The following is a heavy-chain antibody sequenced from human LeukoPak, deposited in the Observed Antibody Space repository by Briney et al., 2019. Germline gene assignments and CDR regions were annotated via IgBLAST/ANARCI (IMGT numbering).Heavy chain of an antibody. V-gene: IGHV1-18*01. J-gene: IGHJ4*02. CDR1: GYTFTSYG. CDR3: VRDYDISGPQKNFFDY. Sequence: GASVKVSCKASGYTFTSYGINWVRQAPGQGLEWMGWISAYNGDTNYAQKLQGRVTMTTDTSTSTAYMELSSLRSEDTAVYYCVRDYDISGPQKNFFDYWGQGTLVTVSS. CDR2: ISAYNGDT. D-gene: IGHD3-22*01.